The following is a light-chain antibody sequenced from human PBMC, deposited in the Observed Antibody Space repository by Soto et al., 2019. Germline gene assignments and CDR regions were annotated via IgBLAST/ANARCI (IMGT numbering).Light chain of an antibody. CDR2: EVS. CDR3: GSYTSSRAYV. V-gene: IGLV2-14*01. J-gene: IGLJ1*01. Sequence: QSVLTQPASVSGSPGQSITTSCTGTSSDVGGYNYVSWYQQQSGKAPKLMIHEVSNRPSGVSNRFSGSKSGNTASLTISGLQAEDEADYYCGSYTSSRAYVFGIGTKVTVL. CDR1: SSDVGGYNY.